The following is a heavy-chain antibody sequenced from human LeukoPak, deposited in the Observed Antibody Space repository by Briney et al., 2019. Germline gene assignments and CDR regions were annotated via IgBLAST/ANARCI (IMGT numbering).Heavy chain of an antibody. V-gene: IGHV3-48*01. CDR1: GFTFSSYS. CDR3: VKVWVDYSNCYY. J-gene: IGHJ4*02. CDR2: IRSTSRTI. D-gene: IGHD3-16*01. Sequence: GGTLRLTCAASGFTFSSYSMNWIRQAPGKGLEWISYIRSTSRTIYNADSVKGRFTISRDNAKYSLFLQMSRLRTEDTAVYYCVKVWVDYSNCYYRGQGNLVTVSS.